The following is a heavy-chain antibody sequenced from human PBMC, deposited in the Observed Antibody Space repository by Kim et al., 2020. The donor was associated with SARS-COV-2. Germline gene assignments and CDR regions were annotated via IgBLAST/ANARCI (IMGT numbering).Heavy chain of an antibody. V-gene: IGHV3-23*01. CDR3: AKVRYSGYYFDY. D-gene: IGHD1-26*01. CDR1: GFTFSSYA. CDR2: ISGSGATT. Sequence: GGSLRLSCVASGFTFSSYAMNWVRQAPGKGLEWVSGISGSGATTYHADSVKGRFTISRDNSKNTLYLQMNSLRAEDTAVYYCAKVRYSGYYFDYWGQGTL. J-gene: IGHJ4*02.